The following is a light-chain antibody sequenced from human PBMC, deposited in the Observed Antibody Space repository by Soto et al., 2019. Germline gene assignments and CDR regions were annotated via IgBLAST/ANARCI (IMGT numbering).Light chain of an antibody. CDR2: DAS. CDR1: QSVTNF. J-gene: IGKJ4*01. Sequence: EIVLTQSPATLSLSPGERATLSCRASQSVTNFLAWYQQKLGQAPRLLIYDASKRATGIPGRFSGSGSGTDCTLTIANLEPEDFAVYYCQQRINWPLTFGGGTKVELK. CDR3: QQRINWPLT. V-gene: IGKV3-11*01.